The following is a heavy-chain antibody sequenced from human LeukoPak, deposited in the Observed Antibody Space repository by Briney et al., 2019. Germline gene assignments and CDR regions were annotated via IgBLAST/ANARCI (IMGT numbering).Heavy chain of an antibody. V-gene: IGHV1-69*04. D-gene: IGHD2-15*01. CDR1: GYTFTSYY. Sequence: SVKVSCKASGYTFTSYYMHWVRQAPGQGLEWMGRIIPILGIANYAQKFQGRVTITADKSTSTAYMELSSLRSEDTAVYYCARDEGVVQFDYWGQGTLVTVSS. CDR2: IIPILGIA. CDR3: ARDEGVVQFDY. J-gene: IGHJ4*02.